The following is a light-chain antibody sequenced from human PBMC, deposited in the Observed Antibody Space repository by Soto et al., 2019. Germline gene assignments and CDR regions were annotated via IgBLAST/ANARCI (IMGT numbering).Light chain of an antibody. CDR1: QSVTSTH. CDR2: GAS. V-gene: IGKV3-20*01. Sequence: SQSAGTLSLSTGERATLSCRAVQSVTSTHMAWYQQKPGQAPRLLIYGASSRATGIPDRFSGSGSGTDFTLTIRRLEPEDFAVYYCQQYGSSYPWTFGQRTKVDI. CDR3: QQYGSSYPWT. J-gene: IGKJ1*01.